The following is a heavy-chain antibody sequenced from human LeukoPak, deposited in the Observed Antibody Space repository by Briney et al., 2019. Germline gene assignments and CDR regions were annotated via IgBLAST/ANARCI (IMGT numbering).Heavy chain of an antibody. CDR3: ARAGDSTGYYYD. D-gene: IGHD3-22*01. J-gene: IGHJ4*02. V-gene: IGHV4-39*01. CDR2: IYDSGST. Sequence: SETLSLTCTVSGGSIRSSYYYWGWIRQPPGKGPEWIGSIYDSGSTYYNPSLKSRVTISVDTSKNQFSLKLSSVTAADTAVYYCARAGDSTGYYYDWGQGTLVTVSS. CDR1: GGSIRSSYYY.